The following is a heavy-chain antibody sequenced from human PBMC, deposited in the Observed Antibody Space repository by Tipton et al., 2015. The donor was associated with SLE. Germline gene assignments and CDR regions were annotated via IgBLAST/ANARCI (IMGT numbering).Heavy chain of an antibody. V-gene: IGHV3-7*01. CDR2: IKQDGSEK. J-gene: IGHJ3*02. D-gene: IGHD6-6*01. Sequence: GSLRLSCAASGFTFSSYWMSWVRQAPGKGLEWVANIKQDGSEKYYVDSVKGRFTISRDNAKNSLYLQMNSLRAEDTAVYYCARGTRDSSSHAFDIWGQGTMVTVSS. CDR3: ARGTRDSSSHAFDI. CDR1: GFTFSSYW.